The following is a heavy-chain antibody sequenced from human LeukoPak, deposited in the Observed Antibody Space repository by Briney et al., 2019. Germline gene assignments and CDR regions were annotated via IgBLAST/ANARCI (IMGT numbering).Heavy chain of an antibody. CDR1: GFTFSNYN. Sequence: GGSLRLSCAASGFTFSNYNMNWVRQAPGKGLEWISYISSSGRTTNYADSVKGRLTISRDNAKNSLYLQMNSLKDGDTAVYYCATSGTYRFDYWGQGTLVTVSS. J-gene: IGHJ4*02. V-gene: IGHV3-48*02. D-gene: IGHD1-26*01. CDR2: ISSSGRTT. CDR3: ATSGTYRFDY.